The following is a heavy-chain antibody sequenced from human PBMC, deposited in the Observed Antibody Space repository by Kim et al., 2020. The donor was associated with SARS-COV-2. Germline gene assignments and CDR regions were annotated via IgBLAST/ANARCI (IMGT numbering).Heavy chain of an antibody. J-gene: IGHJ4*02. CDR3: ARIAARRLDY. Sequence: SNNYNPSRKSRVTISGDTSKNQFCLKLSAGAAADTAVYYCARIAARRLDYWGQGTLVTVSS. CDR2: SN. D-gene: IGHD6-6*01. V-gene: IGHV4-59*01.